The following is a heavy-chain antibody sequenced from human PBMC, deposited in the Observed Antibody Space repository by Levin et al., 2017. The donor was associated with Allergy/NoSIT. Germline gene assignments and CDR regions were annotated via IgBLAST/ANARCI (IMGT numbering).Heavy chain of an antibody. V-gene: IGHV3-74*01. CDR1: GFIFSSHW. D-gene: IGHD1-26*01. Sequence: GGSLRLSCAASGFIFSSHWMSWVRQAPGKGLVWVSGISDDVSRTTQADSVKGRLTISRDNAKNTVHLQMSSLRAEYTAGYYFPSGKCHCQMGLLRLDPWGQGTLVTVSS. J-gene: IGHJ5*02. CDR2: ISDDVSRT. CDR3: PSGKCHCQMGLLRLDP.